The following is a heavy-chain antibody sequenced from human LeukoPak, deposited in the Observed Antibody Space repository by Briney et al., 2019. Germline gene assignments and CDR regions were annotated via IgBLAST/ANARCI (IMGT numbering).Heavy chain of an antibody. Sequence: SETLSLTCTVSGGSISSYYWSWIRQPAGKGLEWLGRIYTSGSTNYNPSLKSRVTMSVDTSKNQFSLKLSSVTAADTAVYYCARDRNRYSSSWYQISFDAFDIWGQGTMVTVAS. D-gene: IGHD6-13*01. V-gene: IGHV4-4*07. CDR2: IYTSGST. J-gene: IGHJ3*02. CDR3: ARDRNRYSSSWYQISFDAFDI. CDR1: GGSISSYY.